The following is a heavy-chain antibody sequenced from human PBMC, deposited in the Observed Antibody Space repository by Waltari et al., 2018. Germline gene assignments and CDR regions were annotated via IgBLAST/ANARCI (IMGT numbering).Heavy chain of an antibody. CDR1: GYSISSGYY. Sequence: QVQLQESGPGLVKPSETLSLTCAVSGYSISSGYYWGWIRQPPGKGLEWIGSIYHSGSTYYNLSLKSRVTISVDTSKNQFSLKLSSVTAADTAVYYCASYDYGDYPYPWGQGTLVTVSS. V-gene: IGHV4-38-2*01. J-gene: IGHJ5*02. CDR2: IYHSGST. D-gene: IGHD4-17*01. CDR3: ASYDYGDYPYP.